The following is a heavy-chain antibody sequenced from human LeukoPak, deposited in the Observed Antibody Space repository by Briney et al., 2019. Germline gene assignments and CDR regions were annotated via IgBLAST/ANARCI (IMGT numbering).Heavy chain of an antibody. CDR3: AKRGVVIRVILVGFHKEAYYFDS. V-gene: IGHV3-23*01. CDR1: GLTLSNYG. Sequence: GGSLRLSCAVSGLTLSNYGMSWVRQAPGKGLEWVSGISGTGGSTNYADSVKGRFTISRDNRKNTLYLQMNSLRAEDTAVYFCAKRGVVIRVILVGFHKEAYYFDSWGQGALVSVSS. CDR2: ISGTGGST. J-gene: IGHJ4*02. D-gene: IGHD3-22*01.